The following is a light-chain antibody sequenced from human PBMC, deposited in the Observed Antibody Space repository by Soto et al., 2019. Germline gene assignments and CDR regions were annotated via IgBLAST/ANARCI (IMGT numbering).Light chain of an antibody. Sequence: QSALTQPPSVSGSPGQSVTISCTGTSSDVGSYNRVSWYQQPPGTAPKLMIYEVRNRPSGVPDRFSGPKSGNTASLTISGLQAEDEADYYCSSYTSSSTDVFGTGTKVTVL. CDR2: EVR. CDR3: SSYTSSSTDV. J-gene: IGLJ1*01. V-gene: IGLV2-18*02. CDR1: SSDVGSYNR.